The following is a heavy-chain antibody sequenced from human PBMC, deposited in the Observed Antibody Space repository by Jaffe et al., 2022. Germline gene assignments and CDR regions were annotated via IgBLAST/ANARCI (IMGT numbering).Heavy chain of an antibody. CDR3: AKALIDDYGDGGYFDY. CDR1: GFTFDDYA. Sequence: EVQLVESGGGLVQPGRSLRLSCAASGFTFDDYAMHWVRQAPGKGLEWVSGISWNSGSIGYADSVKGRFTISRDNAKNSLYLQMNSLRAEDTALYYCAKALIDDYGDGGYFDYWGQGTLVTVSS. CDR2: ISWNSGSI. J-gene: IGHJ4*02. D-gene: IGHD4-17*01. V-gene: IGHV3-9*01.